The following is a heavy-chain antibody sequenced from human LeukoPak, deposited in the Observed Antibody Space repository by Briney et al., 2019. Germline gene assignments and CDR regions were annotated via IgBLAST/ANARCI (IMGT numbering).Heavy chain of an antibody. CDR1: GGSISSYY. CDR2: IYTSGST. V-gene: IGHV4-4*07. J-gene: IGHJ4*02. CDR3: ARGYYYGSGRDLVDY. Sequence: SETLSLTCTVSGGSISSYYWSWIRQPAGKRLEWIGRIYTSGSTNYNPSLKSRVTISVDTSKNQFSLKLSSVTAADTAVYYCARGYYYGSGRDLVDYWGQGTLVTVSS. D-gene: IGHD3-10*01.